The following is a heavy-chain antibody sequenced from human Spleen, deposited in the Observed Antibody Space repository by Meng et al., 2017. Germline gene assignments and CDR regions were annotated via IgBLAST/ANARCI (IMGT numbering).Heavy chain of an antibody. CDR3: AREVRLGEFLSQSNNWFDP. V-gene: IGHV4-31*03. CDR2: IYYSGST. CDR1: GGSISSGGYY. Sequence: QVPLQGSGPGRVKPSQNPSLTCTVSGGSISSGGYYWSWIRQHPGKGLEWIGYIYYSGSTYYNPTLKSRVTISVDTSKNQFSLKLSSVTAADTAVYYCAREVRLGEFLSQSNNWFDPWGQGTLVTVSS. D-gene: IGHD3-10*01. J-gene: IGHJ5*02.